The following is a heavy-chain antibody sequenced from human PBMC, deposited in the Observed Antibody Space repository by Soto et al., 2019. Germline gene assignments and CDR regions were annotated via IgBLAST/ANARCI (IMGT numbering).Heavy chain of an antibody. V-gene: IGHV3-53*02. CDR1: GFTVSSNY. CDR2: IYSGGST. J-gene: IGHJ4*02. CDR3: ARGGVNWYSSGWYDY. D-gene: IGHD6-19*01. Sequence: EVQLVETGGGLIQPGGSLRLSCAASGFTVSSNYMSWVRQAPGKGLEWVSVIYSGGSTYYADSVKGRFTISRDNSKNTLYLQMNSLRAEDTAVYYCARGGVNWYSSGWYDYWGQGTLVTVSS.